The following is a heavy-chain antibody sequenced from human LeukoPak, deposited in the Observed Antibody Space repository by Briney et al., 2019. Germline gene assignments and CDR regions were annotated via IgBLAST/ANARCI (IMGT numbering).Heavy chain of an antibody. J-gene: IGHJ4*02. CDR3: AKTPRDHYDFWSGYYTTESID. D-gene: IGHD3-3*01. V-gene: IGHV3-30*02. CDR1: GFTFSSYG. Sequence: GGSLRLSCAASGFTFSSYGMHWVCQAPGKWLEWVAFIRYDGSNKYYADSVRGRFTISRDNSKNTLYLQMNSLRAEDTAVYYCAKTPRDHYDFWSGYYTTESIDWGQGTLVTVSS. CDR2: IRYDGSNK.